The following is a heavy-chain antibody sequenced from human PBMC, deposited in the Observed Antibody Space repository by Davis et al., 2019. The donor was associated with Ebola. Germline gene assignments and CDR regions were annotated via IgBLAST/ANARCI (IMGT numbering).Heavy chain of an antibody. V-gene: IGHV5-51*01. J-gene: IGHJ3*01. CDR3: ARPYTSGQGNAFNV. CDR2: IYPGDSDV. CDR1: GYNFATYW. D-gene: IGHD2-15*01. Sequence: PGGSLRLSCQTSGYNFATYWIGWVRQLPGKGLEWMGIIYPGDSDVRYSSSFQGHVTISADRAITTAYLQWSSLRASDTALYYCARPYTSGQGNAFNVWGQGTMVTVSS.